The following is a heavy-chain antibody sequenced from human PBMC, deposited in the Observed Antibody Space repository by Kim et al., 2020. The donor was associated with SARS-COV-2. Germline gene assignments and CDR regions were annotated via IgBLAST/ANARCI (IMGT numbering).Heavy chain of an antibody. CDR1: GFTFSSYS. CDR3: ARGGGERGYSYGYYGY. D-gene: IGHD5-18*01. J-gene: IGHJ4*02. CDR2: ISSSSSTI. Sequence: GGSLRLSCAASGFTFSSYSMNWVRQAPGKGLEWVSYISSSSSTIYYADSVKGRFTISRDNAKNSLYLQMNSLRAEDTAVYYCARGGGERGYSYGYYGYWGQGTLVTVSS. V-gene: IGHV3-48*04.